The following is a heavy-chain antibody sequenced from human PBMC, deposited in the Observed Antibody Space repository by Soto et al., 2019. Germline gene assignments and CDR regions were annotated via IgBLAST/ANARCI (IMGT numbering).Heavy chain of an antibody. CDR1: GLTFMSYG. CDR2: IAYDGSNR. CDR3: ARDPGTGYYDSSGYYYD. Sequence: GGSLRLSCAVSGLTFMSYGMHWVRQAPGKGLEWVAVIAYDGSNRQYANTVKGRFIISRDNSNNTLYLQMNSLRAEDTAVYYCARDPGTGYYDSSGYYYDWGQGTLVTVSS. V-gene: IGHV3-30*03. J-gene: IGHJ4*02. D-gene: IGHD3-22*01.